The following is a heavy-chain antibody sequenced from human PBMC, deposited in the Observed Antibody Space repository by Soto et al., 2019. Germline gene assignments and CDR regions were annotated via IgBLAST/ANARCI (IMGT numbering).Heavy chain of an antibody. J-gene: IGHJ6*02. CDR1: GYTFTGYY. CDR2: INPNSGGT. V-gene: IGHV1-2*04. D-gene: IGHD3-22*01. CDR3: ARDYLLYDSSGYKYYYGMDV. Sequence: ASVKVSCKASGYTFTGYYMHWVRQAPGQGLEWMGWINPNSGGTNYAQKFQGWVTMTRDTSISTAYMELSRLRSDDTAVYYCARDYLLYDSSGYKYYYGMDVWGQGTTVTVSS.